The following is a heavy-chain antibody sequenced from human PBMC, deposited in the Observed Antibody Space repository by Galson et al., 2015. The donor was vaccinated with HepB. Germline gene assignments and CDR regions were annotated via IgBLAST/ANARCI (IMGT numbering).Heavy chain of an antibody. J-gene: IGHJ4*01. D-gene: IGHD4-17*01. CDR3: ARVADADYGDHTHFDS. V-gene: IGHV3-11*06. CDR1: GFTFSDYY. Sequence: SLRLSCAASGFTFSDYYMSWTRQAPGKGLEWLSYISASTIYTNYADSVKGRFTVSRDNAKNSLNLQMNSLRPEDTAVYYWARVADADYGDHTHFDSWGQGTLVTVSS. CDR2: ISASTIYT.